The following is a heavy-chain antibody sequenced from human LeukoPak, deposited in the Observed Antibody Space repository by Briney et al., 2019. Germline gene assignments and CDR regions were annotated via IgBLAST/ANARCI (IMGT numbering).Heavy chain of an antibody. V-gene: IGHV4-39*01. CDR1: GGSISSSSYY. D-gene: IGHD5/OR15-5a*01. CDR3: ARCTVSVRDFDL. Sequence: SETLSLTCTVSGGSISSSSYYWGWIRQPPGKGLDWIGSIYYSGSTYYNPSLKSRVTVSVDTSKNQFSLKLSSVSAADTAFYYCARCTVSVRDFDLWGRGTLVTVSS. CDR2: IYYSGST. J-gene: IGHJ2*01.